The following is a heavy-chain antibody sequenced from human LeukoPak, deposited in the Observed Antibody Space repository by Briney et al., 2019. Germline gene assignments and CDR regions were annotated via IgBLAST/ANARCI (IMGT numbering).Heavy chain of an antibody. V-gene: IGHV3-21*01. Sequence: GESLRLSCAASGFTFSNYAMSWVRQAPGKGLEWVSSIDASGGAIYYADSVKGRFTISRDNAKNSLYLQMNSLRAEDTAVYYCARDTIAVAGTFLYWGQGTLVTVSS. CDR1: GFTFSNYA. CDR3: ARDTIAVAGTFLY. CDR2: IDASGGAI. J-gene: IGHJ4*02. D-gene: IGHD6-19*01.